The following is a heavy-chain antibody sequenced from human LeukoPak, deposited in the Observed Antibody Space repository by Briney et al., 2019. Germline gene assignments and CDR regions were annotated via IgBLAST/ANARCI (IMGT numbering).Heavy chain of an antibody. D-gene: IGHD1-26*01. CDR1: GYTFTSYG. Sequence: ASVKVSCKASGYTFTSYGISWVRQAPGQGLEWMGWISAYNGNINYAQKLQGRVTMTTDTSTSTAYMELRSLRSDDTAVYYCARDLGSYYYYYYMDVWGKGTTVTVSS. J-gene: IGHJ6*03. CDR2: ISAYNGNI. CDR3: ARDLGSYYYYYYMDV. V-gene: IGHV1-18*01.